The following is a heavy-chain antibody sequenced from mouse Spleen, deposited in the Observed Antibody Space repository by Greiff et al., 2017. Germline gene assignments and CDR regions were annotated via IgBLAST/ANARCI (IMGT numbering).Heavy chain of an antibody. CDR1: GFSLTSYG. Sequence: VQLQQSGPSLVQPSQSLSITCTVSGFSLTSYGVHWVRQSPGKGLEWLGVIWRGGSTDYNAAFMSRLSITKDNSKSQVFFKMNSLQADDTAISSCYKMSRYGFDYWGQGTTLTVSS. J-gene: IGHJ2*01. V-gene: IGHV2-5-1*01. CDR2: IWRGGST. CDR3: YKMSRYGFDY. D-gene: IGHD2-14*01.